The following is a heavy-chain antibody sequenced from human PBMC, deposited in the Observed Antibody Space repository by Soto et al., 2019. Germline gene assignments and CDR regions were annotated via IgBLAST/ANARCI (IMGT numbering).Heavy chain of an antibody. Sequence: PGGSLRLSCAASGFTFSSYAMSWVRQAPGKGLEWVSAISGSGGSTYYADSVKGRFTISRDNSKNTLYLQMNSLRAEDTAVYYCAKLGADTAMVTAFSVDYWGQGTLVTVSS. V-gene: IGHV3-23*01. CDR3: AKLGADTAMVTAFSVDY. D-gene: IGHD5-18*01. J-gene: IGHJ4*02. CDR1: GFTFSSYA. CDR2: ISGSGGST.